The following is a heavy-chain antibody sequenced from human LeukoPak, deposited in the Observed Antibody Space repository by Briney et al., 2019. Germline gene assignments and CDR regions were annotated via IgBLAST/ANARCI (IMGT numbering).Heavy chain of an antibody. CDR3: AREGYSYGSNYYYGMDV. J-gene: IGHJ6*02. CDR2: IYHSGST. V-gene: IGHV4-4*02. CDR1: GGSISSSNW. D-gene: IGHD5-18*01. Sequence: PSETLSLTCAVSGGSISSSNWWSWVRQPPGKGLEWIGEIYHSGSTNYNPSLKSRVTISVDTSKNQFSLKLSSVTAADTAVYYCAREGYSYGSNYYYGMDVWGQGTTVTVSS.